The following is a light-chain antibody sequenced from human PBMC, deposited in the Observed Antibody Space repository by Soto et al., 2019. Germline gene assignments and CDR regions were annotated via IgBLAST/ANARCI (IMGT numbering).Light chain of an antibody. CDR1: HDVSRN. CDR3: QQYNSMLS. CDR2: DAS. V-gene: IGKV1-33*01. J-gene: IGKJ4*01. Sequence: DLQMTQSPSSLSASVGDRVTIACQSSHDVSRNLIWFQQKPGEAPKLLIYDASNLERGVPSRFSASGSGTDFTFTISSLQPEDVATYYCQQYNSMLSFGGGTEIELK.